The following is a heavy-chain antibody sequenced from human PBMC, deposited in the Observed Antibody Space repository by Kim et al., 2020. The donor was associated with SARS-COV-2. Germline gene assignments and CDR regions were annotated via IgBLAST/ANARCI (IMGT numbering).Heavy chain of an antibody. CDR1: GGSISSYY. Sequence: SETLSLTCTVSGGSISSYYWSWIRQPPGKGLEWIGYIYYSGSTNYNPSLKSRVTISVDTSKNQFSLKLSSVTAADTAVYYCASGSGYSYGSVDWFDPWGQGTLVTVSS. CDR3: ASGSGYSYGSVDWFDP. V-gene: IGHV4-59*13. CDR2: IYYSGST. D-gene: IGHD5-18*01. J-gene: IGHJ5*02.